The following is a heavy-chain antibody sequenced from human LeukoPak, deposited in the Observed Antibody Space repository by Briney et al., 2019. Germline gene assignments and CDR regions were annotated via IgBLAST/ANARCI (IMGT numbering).Heavy chain of an antibody. CDR2: IYSSGST. J-gene: IGHJ5*02. CDR1: GASISDYC. Sequence: SETLSLTCTISGASISDYCWSWIRQSPGKGLEWIGYIYSSGSTNYNPSLNSRVTISVDTSKKQFSLKLTSVTAADTAVYYCARDSGSYPHWFAPWGQGPVVTVSS. CDR3: ARDSGSYPHWFAP. V-gene: IGHV4-59*01. D-gene: IGHD1-26*01.